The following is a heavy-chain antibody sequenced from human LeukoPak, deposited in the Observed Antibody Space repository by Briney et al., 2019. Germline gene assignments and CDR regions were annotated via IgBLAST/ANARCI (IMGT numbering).Heavy chain of an antibody. CDR2: ISYDGSNK. Sequence: GGSLRLSCAASGFTFSSYGMHWVRQAPGKGLEWVAVISYDGSNKYYADSVKGRFTISRDNAQNSLYLQMDTLRAEDTAIYYCARDMTPVKLDYVDDPYAMDVWGQGTTVTVSS. CDR3: ARDMTPVKLDYVDDPYAMDV. D-gene: IGHD4/OR15-4a*01. V-gene: IGHV3-30*03. J-gene: IGHJ6*02. CDR1: GFTFSSYG.